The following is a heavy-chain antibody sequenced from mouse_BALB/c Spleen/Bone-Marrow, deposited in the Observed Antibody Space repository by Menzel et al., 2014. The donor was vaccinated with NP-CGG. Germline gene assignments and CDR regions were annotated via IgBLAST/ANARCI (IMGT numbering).Heavy chain of an antibody. CDR1: GYNIKDTY. CDR3: ARFPYDYGGGDY. CDR2: IDPANGNT. D-gene: IGHD2-4*01. V-gene: IGHV14-3*02. Sequence: VQLKESGAELVKPGASVKLSCTASGYNIKDTYMHWVKQRSEQGLEWIGRIDPANGNTKYDPKFQGKASIAADTSSNTAYLQLSSLTSEDTAVYYCARFPYDYGGGDYWGQGTTLTVSS. J-gene: IGHJ2*01.